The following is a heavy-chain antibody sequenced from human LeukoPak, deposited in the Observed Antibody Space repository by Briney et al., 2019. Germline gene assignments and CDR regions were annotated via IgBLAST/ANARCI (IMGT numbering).Heavy chain of an antibody. V-gene: IGHV1-8*01. J-gene: IGHJ5*02. Sequence: GASVKVSCKASGYTFSSYDINWVRQATGQGLEWMGWMNPNSGNTGYAQKFQGRVTKTRNTSISTAYMELSSLRSEDTAVYYCARVSMVRGAAPYNWFDPWGQGTLVTVSS. CDR3: ARVSMVRGAAPYNWFDP. CDR2: MNPNSGNT. CDR1: GYTFSSYD. D-gene: IGHD3-10*01.